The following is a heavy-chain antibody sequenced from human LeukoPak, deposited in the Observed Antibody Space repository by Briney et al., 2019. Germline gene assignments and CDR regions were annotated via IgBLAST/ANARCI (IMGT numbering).Heavy chain of an antibody. CDR1: GGSITSYY. CDR2: VLSSGNT. J-gene: IGHJ5*02. CDR3: ARELYTNHDLLWFDP. Sequence: SETLSLTCTVSGGSITSYYWSWIRQPPGKGLEYIGYVLSSGNTNYNPSLKSRVTISLDTSKNQFSLKLRSVTAADTAVYYCARELYTNHDLLWFDPWGQGTLVTVSS. V-gene: IGHV4-4*08. D-gene: IGHD4-11*01.